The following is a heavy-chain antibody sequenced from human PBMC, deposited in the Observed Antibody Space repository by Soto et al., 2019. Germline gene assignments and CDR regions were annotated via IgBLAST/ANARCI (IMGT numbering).Heavy chain of an antibody. CDR3: ARVGYDSSGYYGPGRH. D-gene: IGHD3-22*01. CDR2: ISAYNGNT. V-gene: IGHV1-18*01. Sequence: ASVKVSCKASGYTFTSYGISWVRQAPGQGLEWMGWISAYNGNTKYAQKLQGRVTMTTDTSTSTAYMELRSLRSDDTAVYYCARVGYDSSGYYGPGRHWGQGTLVTVSS. CDR1: GYTFTSYG. J-gene: IGHJ4*02.